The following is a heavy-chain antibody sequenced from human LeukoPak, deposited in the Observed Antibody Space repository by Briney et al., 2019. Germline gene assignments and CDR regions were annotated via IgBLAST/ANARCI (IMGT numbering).Heavy chain of an antibody. Sequence: SETLSLTCAVYGGSFSGYYWSWIRQPPGKGLEWIGEINHSGSTNYNPSLKSRVTISVDTSKNQFSLKLSSVTAAVTAVYYCARAIQLAFDIWGQGTMVTVSS. CDR2: INHSGST. V-gene: IGHV4-34*01. CDR1: GGSFSGYY. J-gene: IGHJ3*02. D-gene: IGHD5-18*01. CDR3: ARAIQLAFDI.